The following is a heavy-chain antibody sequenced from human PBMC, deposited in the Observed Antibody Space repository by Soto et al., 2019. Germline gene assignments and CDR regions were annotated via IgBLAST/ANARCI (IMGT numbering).Heavy chain of an antibody. V-gene: IGHV1-46*01. D-gene: IGHD3-16*02. CDR3: SRGNNYVWGSYRPSSYYFDY. CDR2: INPSGGST. Sequence: QVQLVQSGAEVKKPGASVKVSCKASGYTFTSYYMHWVRQAPGQGLEWMGIINPSGGSTSYAQKFQGRVTMTRDTSKSTVDMELSSLRSEDTAVYYCSRGNNYVWGSYRPSSYYFDYWGQGTLVTVSS. CDR1: GYTFTSYY. J-gene: IGHJ4*02.